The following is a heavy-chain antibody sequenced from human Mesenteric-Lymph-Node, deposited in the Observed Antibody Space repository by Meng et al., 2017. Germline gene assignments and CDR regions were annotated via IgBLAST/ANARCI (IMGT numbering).Heavy chain of an antibody. CDR3: AGSLHFYNSGFGY. CDR1: GYSFTSYE. V-gene: IGHV1-3*01. Sequence: LVQAAAEVKKPGASVKISCAASGYSFTSYEMHWGRQGPGQRLEWMGWINGASGNTKYSQKFQDRVTMTRDTSASTAYMELSSLRSEDTAVYYCAGSLHFYNSGFGYWGQGTLVTVSS. J-gene: IGHJ4*02. CDR2: INGASGNT. D-gene: IGHD2/OR15-2a*01.